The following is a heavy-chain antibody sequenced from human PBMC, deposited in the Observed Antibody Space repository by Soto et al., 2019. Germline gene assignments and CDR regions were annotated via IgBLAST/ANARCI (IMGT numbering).Heavy chain of an antibody. CDR3: ARRHSSGWHYYYGMDV. J-gene: IGHJ6*02. CDR2: MNPNSGNK. CDR1: GYTFTSYD. Sequence: QVQLVQSGAEVKKPGASVKVSCKASGYTFTSYDINWVRQATGQGLEWMGWMNPNSGNKGYAQKFQGRVTMTRNTSISTAYMELSSLRSEDTAVYYCARRHSSGWHYYYGMDVWGQGTTVTVSS. D-gene: IGHD6-19*01. V-gene: IGHV1-8*01.